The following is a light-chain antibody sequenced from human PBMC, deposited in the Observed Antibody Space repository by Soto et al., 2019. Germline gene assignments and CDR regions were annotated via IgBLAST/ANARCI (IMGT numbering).Light chain of an antibody. V-gene: IGKV1-5*01. CDR1: QSIRHY. CDR3: QHHNSYSQT. J-gene: IGKJ1*01. Sequence: TQSPPTLSASVGDRATITCRASQSIRHYLAWYQQMPGKAPKLLIYGASTLQSGVPSRFSGSGSGTEFTLTISSLQPDDFGTYFCQHHNSYSQTFGQGTKVDIK. CDR2: GAS.